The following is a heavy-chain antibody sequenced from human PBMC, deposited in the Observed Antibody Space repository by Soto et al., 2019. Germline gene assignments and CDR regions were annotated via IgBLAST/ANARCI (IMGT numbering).Heavy chain of an antibody. CDR2: ISSSSSTI. CDR3: VRHPERRAQIGWFDP. V-gene: IGHV3-48*01. J-gene: IGHJ5*02. Sequence: EVQLVESGGGLVQPGGSLRLSCAASGFTFSSYSMNWVRQAPGKGLEWVSYISSSSSTIYYADSVKGRFTISRDNAKNSLYLQMPCLRAEDTAVYYCVRHPERRAQIGWFDPWGQGTLVTVSS. D-gene: IGHD1-1*01. CDR1: GFTFSSYS.